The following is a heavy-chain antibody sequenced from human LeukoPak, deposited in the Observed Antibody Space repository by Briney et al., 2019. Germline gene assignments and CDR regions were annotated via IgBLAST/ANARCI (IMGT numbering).Heavy chain of an antibody. CDR1: GGTFSSYA. CDR2: IIPILGIA. V-gene: IGHV1-69*04. D-gene: IGHD3-3*01. CDR3: ARDLNRFSGVVTPWNYFDY. Sequence: GASVKVSCKASGGTFSSYAISWVRQAPGQGLEWMGRIIPILGIANYAQKLQGRVTMTTDTSTSTAYMELRSLRSDDTAVYYCARDLNRFSGVVTPWNYFDYWGQGTLVTVSS. J-gene: IGHJ4*02.